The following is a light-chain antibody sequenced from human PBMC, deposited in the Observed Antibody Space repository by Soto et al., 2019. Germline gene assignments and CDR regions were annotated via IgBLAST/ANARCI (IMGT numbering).Light chain of an antibody. V-gene: IGKV3-20*01. CDR1: QSLNTNS. CDR2: AAS. CDR3: QQYNASPLT. Sequence: EIVLTQSPGTLSLSPGERATLSCRASQSLNTNSLAWYQQKPGQPPRLLIYAASTRDTDIPDRFIGSGSGTDFALTITRLEPEDLALYYCQQYNASPLTFGPGTKLDVK. J-gene: IGKJ3*01.